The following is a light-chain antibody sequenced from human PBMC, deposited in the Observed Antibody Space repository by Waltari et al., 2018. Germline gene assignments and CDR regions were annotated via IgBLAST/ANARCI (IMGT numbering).Light chain of an antibody. CDR3: QQYYTAPYS. CDR1: QSVFYNSNNKHY. CDR2: WAS. V-gene: IGKV4-1*01. Sequence: DIVMTQSPDSLAGSLGERATITCQPSQSVFYNSNNKHYLAWYQQKVGQPPKLLIYWASSRESGVPDRFSGSVSGTDFTLTISSLQAEDEAVYYCQQYYTAPYSFGQGTKLEIK. J-gene: IGKJ2*03.